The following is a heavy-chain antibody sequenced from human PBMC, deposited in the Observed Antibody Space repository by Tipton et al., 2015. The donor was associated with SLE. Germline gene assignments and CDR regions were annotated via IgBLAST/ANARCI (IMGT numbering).Heavy chain of an antibody. CDR1: GDSIRHMY. V-gene: IGHV4-59*01. CDR2: IYSSATT. J-gene: IGHJ4*02. Sequence: TLSLTCTVSGDSIRHMYWSWIRQPPGKGLEWIGHIYSSATTNYQYNPSLKSRVTISVDTSKNQFSLKLSSVTGEDTAVYYCASTYIAARPGYFDYWGQGALVTVSS. D-gene: IGHD6-6*01. CDR3: ASTYIAARPGYFDY.